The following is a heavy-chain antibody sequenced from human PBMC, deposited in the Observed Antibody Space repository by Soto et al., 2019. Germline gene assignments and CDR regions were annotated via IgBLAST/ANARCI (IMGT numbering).Heavy chain of an antibody. CDR3: ARGTYSSSSLFDY. V-gene: IGHV3-48*02. Sequence: EVQLVESGGGLVQPGGSLRLSCAASGFTFSTYSMNWVRQAPGKGLEWVSYISSSSPTIHYADSVKGRFTISRDNAKNSLFLQMNSLRDEDTAVYYCARGTYSSSSLFDYWGQGTLVTVSS. J-gene: IGHJ4*02. CDR2: ISSSSPTI. D-gene: IGHD6-6*01. CDR1: GFTFSTYS.